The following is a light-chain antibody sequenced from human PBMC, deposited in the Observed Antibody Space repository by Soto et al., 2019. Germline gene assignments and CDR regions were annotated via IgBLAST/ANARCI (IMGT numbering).Light chain of an antibody. CDR2: RNN. CDR1: NSNIGANY. Sequence: QSVLTQPPSASGTPGQRVTISCSGSNSNIGANYVYWYQQLPGTAPKLLIYRNNQWPSGVPDRFSGSKSDTSASLAISGLRSEDEDDYYCAAWDDSLSAVVFGGGTKLTVL. J-gene: IGLJ2*01. CDR3: AAWDDSLSAVV. V-gene: IGLV1-47*01.